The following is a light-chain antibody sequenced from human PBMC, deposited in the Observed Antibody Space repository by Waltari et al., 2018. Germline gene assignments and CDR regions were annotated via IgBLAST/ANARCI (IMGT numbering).Light chain of an antibody. CDR3: QQSYNTPWT. CDR1: RNMIIY. V-gene: IGKV1-39*01. Sequence: DIQMTQPPSSLSAAVGDRVTITCRASRNMIIYLNWYQQKSGKSPKLLTYAASNLQSGVPSRFSGSGSGTDFTLTISSLQPEDFATYYCQQSYNTPWTFGQGTKVEIK. J-gene: IGKJ1*01. CDR2: AAS.